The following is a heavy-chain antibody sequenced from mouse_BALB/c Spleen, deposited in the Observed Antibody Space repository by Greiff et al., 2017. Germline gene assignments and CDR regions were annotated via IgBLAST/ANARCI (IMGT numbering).Heavy chain of an antibody. Sequence: VQLQQSGPELVKPGASVKISCKASGYSFTGYFMNWVMQSHGKSLEWIGRINPYNGDTFYNQKFKGKATLTVDKSSSTAHMELRSLASEDSAVYYCALSMIKDAMDYWGQGTSVTVSS. CDR2: INPYNGDT. CDR3: ALSMIKDAMDY. D-gene: IGHD2-4*01. V-gene: IGHV1-20*02. J-gene: IGHJ4*01. CDR1: GYSFTGYF.